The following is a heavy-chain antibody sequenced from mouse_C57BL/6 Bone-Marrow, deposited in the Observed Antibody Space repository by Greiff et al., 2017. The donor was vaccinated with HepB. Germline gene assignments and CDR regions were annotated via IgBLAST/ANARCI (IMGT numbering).Heavy chain of an antibody. CDR3: ARSDYYGSSPYWYFDV. V-gene: IGHV1-81*01. CDR1: GYTFTSYG. J-gene: IGHJ1*03. D-gene: IGHD1-1*01. CDR2: IYPRSGNT. Sequence: QVQLQQSGAELARPGASVKLSCKASGYTFTSYGISWVKQSTGQGLEWIGEIYPRSGNTYYNEKFKGKATLTADKSSSTAYMELRSLTSEDSAVYFCARSDYYGSSPYWYFDVWGTGTTVTVSS.